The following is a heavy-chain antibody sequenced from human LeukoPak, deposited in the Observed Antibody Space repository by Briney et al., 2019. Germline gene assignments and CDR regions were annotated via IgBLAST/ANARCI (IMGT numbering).Heavy chain of an antibody. J-gene: IGHJ4*02. D-gene: IGHD4-17*01. V-gene: IGHV3-48*03. CDR2: ISRSGTTT. Sequence: GGSLRLSCAASGFTFSSYEMTWVRQAPGKGLEWVSYISRSGTTTYYADSVKGRFTISRDNAKNSLCLQMNSLRAEDTAVYYCAGGDYFDYWGQGTLVTVSS. CDR3: AGGDYFDY. CDR1: GFTFSSYE.